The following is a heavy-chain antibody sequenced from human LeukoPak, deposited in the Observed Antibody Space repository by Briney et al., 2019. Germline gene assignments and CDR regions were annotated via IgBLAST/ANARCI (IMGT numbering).Heavy chain of an antibody. CDR1: GYTFTSYD. Sequence: GASVKVSCKASGYTFTSYDISWVRQATGQGLEWMGWMNPNSGNTGYAQKFQGRVTMTRNTSISTAYMELSSLRSEDTAVYYCARVPSVRYFDWLLYRGDWFDPWGQGTLVTVSS. V-gene: IGHV1-8*01. J-gene: IGHJ5*02. D-gene: IGHD3-9*01. CDR2: MNPNSGNT. CDR3: ARVPSVRYFDWLLYRGDWFDP.